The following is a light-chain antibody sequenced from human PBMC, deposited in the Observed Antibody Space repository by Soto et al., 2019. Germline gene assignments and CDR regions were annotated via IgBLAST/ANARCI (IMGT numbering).Light chain of an antibody. CDR2: DVT. J-gene: IGLJ1*01. V-gene: IGLV2-14*01. Sequence: QSVLTQPASVSGSPGQSITISCTGTSSDVGGYNYVSWYQQHPGKVPKLMIYDVTDRPSGVSNRFSGSKSGKTASLTVSGLQAEDEADYYCCSYTSSSTYVFGTGTKVTVL. CDR1: SSDVGGYNY. CDR3: CSYTSSSTYV.